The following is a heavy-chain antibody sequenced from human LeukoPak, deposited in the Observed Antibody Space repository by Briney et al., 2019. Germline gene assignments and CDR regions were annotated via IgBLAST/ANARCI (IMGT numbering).Heavy chain of an antibody. V-gene: IGHV1-2*02. CDR1: GYTFTGYY. Sequence: ASVKVSCKASGYTFTGYYMHWVRQAPGQGLEWMGWINPNSGGTNYAQKFQGRVTMTRDTSISTAYMELRSLGSDETAVYYCARVDLLTGYYFFDYWGQGTLVTVSS. CDR2: INPNSGGT. CDR3: ARVDLLTGYYFFDY. J-gene: IGHJ4*02. D-gene: IGHD3-9*01.